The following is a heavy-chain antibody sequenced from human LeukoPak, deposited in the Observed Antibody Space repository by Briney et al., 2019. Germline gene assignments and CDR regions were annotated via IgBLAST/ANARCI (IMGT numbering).Heavy chain of an antibody. D-gene: IGHD3-22*01. CDR3: ASGDMIDGD. CDR2: INPNSGGT. CDR1: GYRFTGHY. J-gene: IGHJ4*02. V-gene: IGHV1-2*02. Sequence: ASVKVSCKASGYRFTGHYMHWVRQAPGQGLEWMGWINPNSGGTNYAQKFQGRVTMTRDTSISTAYMEVNSLRFDDTAVYYCASGDMIDGDWGQGTLVTVSS.